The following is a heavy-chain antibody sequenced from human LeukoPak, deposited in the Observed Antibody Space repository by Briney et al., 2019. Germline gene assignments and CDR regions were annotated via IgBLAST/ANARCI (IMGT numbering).Heavy chain of an antibody. D-gene: IGHD2-2*01. CDR2: IYTSGST. CDR3: VRDSSNYYFDY. V-gene: IGHV4-4*07. Sequence: PSETLSLTCTVSGGSISSYYWSWIRQPAGKGLEWIRRIYTSGSTNYNPSLKSPVTISLDTSKNQFSLKLSSVTAADTAVYYCVRDSSNYYFDYWGQGTLVTVSS. CDR1: GGSISSYY. J-gene: IGHJ4*02.